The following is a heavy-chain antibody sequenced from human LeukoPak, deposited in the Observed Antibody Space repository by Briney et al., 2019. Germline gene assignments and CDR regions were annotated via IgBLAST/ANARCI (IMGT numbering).Heavy chain of an antibody. J-gene: IGHJ5*02. CDR1: GGTFINYA. CDR2: IIPIFGTA. CDR3: ARGGVVVVAATGGWFDP. D-gene: IGHD2-15*01. Sequence: SVTVSCKASGGTFINYAISWVRQAPGQGLEWMGGIIPIFGTANYAQKFQGRVTITTDESTSTAYMELSSLRSEDTAVYYCARGGVVVVAATGGWFDPWGQGTLVTVSS. V-gene: IGHV1-69*05.